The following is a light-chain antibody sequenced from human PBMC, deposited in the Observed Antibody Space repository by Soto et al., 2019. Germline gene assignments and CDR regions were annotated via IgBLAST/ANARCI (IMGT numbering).Light chain of an antibody. J-gene: IGKJ2*01. CDR1: QSISTY. V-gene: IGKV1-39*01. CDR2: AAS. CDR3: QESYSTPYT. Sequence: EIQMTQTPSSLSASLGDRVTITCRASQSISTYLNWYQQKPGKAPKLLIYAASSLQSGVPSRFSGSGSGTDFTLTISSLQPEDFATYFCQESYSTPYTFGLGTKVDI.